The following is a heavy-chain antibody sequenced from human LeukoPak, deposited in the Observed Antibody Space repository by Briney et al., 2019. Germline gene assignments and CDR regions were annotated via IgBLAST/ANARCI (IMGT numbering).Heavy chain of an antibody. J-gene: IGHJ6*03. CDR1: GYTFTGYY. Sequence: GASVKVSCKASGYTFTGYYMHWRRQAPGQGLEWMGRINPNSGGTNYAQKFQGRVTMTRDTSISTAYMELSRLRSDDTAVYYCARSYGDYGNHYYYMDVWGKGTTVTVSS. D-gene: IGHD4-17*01. CDR3: ARSYGDYGNHYYYMDV. CDR2: INPNSGGT. V-gene: IGHV1-2*06.